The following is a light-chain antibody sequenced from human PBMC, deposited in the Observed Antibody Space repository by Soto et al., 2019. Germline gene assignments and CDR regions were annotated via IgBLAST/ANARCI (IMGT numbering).Light chain of an antibody. V-gene: IGKV3-20*01. CDR2: GSS. J-gene: IGKJ2*01. CDR1: QTVSNNY. CDR3: QQYGSSPPYT. Sequence: EVVLTQSPVTLSLSPGERATLSCRASQTVSNNYLAWYQQKPGQAPRLLILGSSDRATGIPDRFSGSGSGTDFTLTISRLEPEDFAVYYCQQYGSSPPYTFGQGTKLEIK.